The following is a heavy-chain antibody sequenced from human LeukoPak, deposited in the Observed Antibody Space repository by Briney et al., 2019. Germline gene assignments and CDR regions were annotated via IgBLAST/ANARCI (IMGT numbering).Heavy chain of an antibody. V-gene: IGHV1-69*13. CDR1: GGTFSSYA. J-gene: IGHJ6*02. Sequence: SVKVSCKASGGTFSSYAISWVRQAPGQGLEWMGGIIPIFGTANYAQKFQGRVTTTADESTSTAYMELSSLRSEDTAVYYCARGRLGGVVVTAGSVLYGMDVWGQGTTVTVSS. CDR2: IIPIFGTA. CDR3: ARGRLGGVVVTAGSVLYGMDV. D-gene: IGHD2-21*02.